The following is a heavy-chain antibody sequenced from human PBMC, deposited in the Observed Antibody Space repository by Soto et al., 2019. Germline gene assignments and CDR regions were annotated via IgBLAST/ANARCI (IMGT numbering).Heavy chain of an antibody. J-gene: IGHJ5*02. V-gene: IGHV4-30-4*01. CDR1: GGSISSGDYY. Sequence: SETLSLTCTVSGGSISSGDYYWSWIRQPPGKGLEWIGYIYYSGSTYYNPSLKSRVTISVDTSKNQFSLKLSSVTAADTAVYYCARGYAATLWFDPWGQGTLVTVSS. CDR3: ARGYAATLWFDP. CDR2: IYYSGST. D-gene: IGHD2-15*01.